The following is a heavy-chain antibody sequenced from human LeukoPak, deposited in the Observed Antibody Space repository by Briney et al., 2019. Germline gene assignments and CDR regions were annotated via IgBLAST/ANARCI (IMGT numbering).Heavy chain of an antibody. D-gene: IGHD3-3*01. CDR2: ISYDGSNK. V-gene: IGHV3-30*18. Sequence: GGSLRLSCAASGFTFSGYGMHWVRQAPGKGLEWVAVISYDGSNKYYADSVKGRFTISRDNSKNTLYLQMNSLRAEDTAVYYCAKDQYDFWSGYYYYYYYGMDVWGQGTTVTVSS. J-gene: IGHJ6*02. CDR3: AKDQYDFWSGYYYYYYYGMDV. CDR1: GFTFSGYG.